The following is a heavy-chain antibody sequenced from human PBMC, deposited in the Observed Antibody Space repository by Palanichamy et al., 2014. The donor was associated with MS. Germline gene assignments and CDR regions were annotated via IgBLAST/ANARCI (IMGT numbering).Heavy chain of an antibody. V-gene: IGHV1-46*03. J-gene: IGHJ5*02. CDR1: GYTFTSYY. Sequence: QVQLVQSGAEVKKPGASVKVSCKASGYTFTSYYMHWVRQAPGQGLEWMGIINPSGGSTSYAQKFQGRVTMTRDTSTSTVHMELSSLRSEDTAVYYCARGTTMVRGVINKRSGWIDPWGQGTLVTVSS. CDR3: ARGTTMVRGVINKRSGWIDP. D-gene: IGHD3-10*01. CDR2: INPSGGST.